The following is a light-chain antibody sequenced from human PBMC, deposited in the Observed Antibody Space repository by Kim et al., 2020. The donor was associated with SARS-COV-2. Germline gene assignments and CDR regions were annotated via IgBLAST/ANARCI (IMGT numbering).Light chain of an antibody. J-gene: IGKJ5*01. CDR1: QRVSNY. V-gene: IGKV3-11*01. CDR3: QHRSNWPRIT. CDR2: DAS. Sequence: SPGESATLSCRASQRVSNYLAWYQHKPGPAPRLLIYDASNRATGIQARFSGSGSGTDFTLTISGLEPEDFAVYYCQHRSNWPRITFGQGTRLEIK.